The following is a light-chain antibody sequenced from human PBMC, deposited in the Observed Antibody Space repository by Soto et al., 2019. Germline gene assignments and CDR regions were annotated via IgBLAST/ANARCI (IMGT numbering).Light chain of an antibody. CDR1: QSVSSN. CDR3: QQYNNWPRGYT. Sequence: EIVMTQSPATLSVSPGERATLSCRASQSVSSNLAWYQQKPGQAPRLLIYGASTRATGIPARFSGSGSGTEFTLTISSLQSEDFAVYYCQQYNNWPRGYTFGPGTKLEIK. CDR2: GAS. V-gene: IGKV3-15*01. J-gene: IGKJ2*01.